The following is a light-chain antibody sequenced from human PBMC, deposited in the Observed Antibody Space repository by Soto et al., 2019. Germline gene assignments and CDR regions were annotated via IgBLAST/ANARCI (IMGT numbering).Light chain of an antibody. CDR3: AAWDDSLNGVI. J-gene: IGLJ2*01. Sequence: QSVLTQPPSASGTPGQRVTISCSGSSSNIGTNTVNWYQQLPGTAPKLLIYSDYQRPSGVPDRFSGSKSGTSASLAISGIQSEDEGDYYCAAWDDSLNGVIFGGGTQLTVL. CDR2: SDY. CDR1: SSNIGTNT. V-gene: IGLV1-44*01.